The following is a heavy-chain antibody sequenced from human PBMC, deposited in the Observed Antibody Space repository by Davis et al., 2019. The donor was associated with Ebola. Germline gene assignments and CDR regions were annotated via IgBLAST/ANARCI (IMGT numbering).Heavy chain of an antibody. D-gene: IGHD1-26*01. V-gene: IGHV1-18*04. Sequence: ASVPVSCKASGYTFTNYYMHWVRQAPGHGLEWMGWISAYNGNTAYAQILQGRVTMTTDTSTGTAYMELRSLRSDDTAVYFCARTSIVGTTTTASDIWGQGTKVTVSS. CDR3: ARTSIVGTTTTASDI. J-gene: IGHJ3*02. CDR1: GYTFTNYY. CDR2: ISAYNGNT.